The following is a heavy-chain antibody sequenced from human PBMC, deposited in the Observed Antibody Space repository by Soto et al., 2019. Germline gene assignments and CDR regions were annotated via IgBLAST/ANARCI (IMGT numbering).Heavy chain of an antibody. Sequence: QVQLVQSGAEVKKPGASVKVSCKTSGYSFSEFRMHWVRQAPGQGLEWMGCVNPINGNTNSAQDVKGRVTMTRDASTKTVDMELSSLTSDDTSTVYCARENWHFDYWGQGSLITVSS. V-gene: IGHV1-2*02. CDR2: VNPINGNT. CDR3: ARENWHFDY. J-gene: IGHJ4*02. CDR1: GYSFSEFR.